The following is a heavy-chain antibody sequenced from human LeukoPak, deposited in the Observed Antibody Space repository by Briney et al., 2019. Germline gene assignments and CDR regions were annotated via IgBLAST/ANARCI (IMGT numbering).Heavy chain of an antibody. V-gene: IGHV3-7*03. CDR1: GFTFGSYW. Sequence: GGSLRLSCAASGFTFGSYWMSWVRQAPGKGLEWVANIKQDGSEKYYVDSVKGRFTISRDNAKNSLYLQMNSLRAEDTAVYYCARYPYGSGTYYYFDYWGQGTLVTVSS. D-gene: IGHD3-10*01. J-gene: IGHJ4*02. CDR3: ARYPYGSGTYYYFDY. CDR2: IKQDGSEK.